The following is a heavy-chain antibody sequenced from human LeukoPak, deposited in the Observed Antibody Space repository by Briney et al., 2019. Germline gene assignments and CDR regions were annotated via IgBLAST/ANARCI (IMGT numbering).Heavy chain of an antibody. D-gene: IGHD3-22*01. V-gene: IGHV3-23*01. CDR3: AKDLLASYGLDETIVAFDI. Sequence: EPGGSLRLSCAASGFTLSSYAMSWVRQAPGKGLEWVSAISGSGGSTYYADSVKGRFTISRDNSKNTLYLQMNSLRAEDTAVYYCAKDLLASYGLDETIVAFDIWGQGTMVTVSS. CDR1: GFTLSSYA. CDR2: ISGSGGST. J-gene: IGHJ3*02.